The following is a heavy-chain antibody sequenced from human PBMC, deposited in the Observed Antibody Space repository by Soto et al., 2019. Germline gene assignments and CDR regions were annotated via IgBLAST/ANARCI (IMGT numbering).Heavy chain of an antibody. J-gene: IGHJ4*02. CDR2: ISATGGST. Sequence: EVQLLDSGGGLVQPGGSLRLSCAASGFSFSDYAMNWVRQAPGKGLEWVSEISATGGSTFYADFVKGRFTISRDNSKNTLYLHLNSLRDEYTARYYCAKASSAWYDSKSYYFDDWGPGTRVTFSS. CDR1: GFSFSDYA. V-gene: IGHV3-23*01. CDR3: AKASSAWYDSKSYYFDD. D-gene: IGHD6-19*01.